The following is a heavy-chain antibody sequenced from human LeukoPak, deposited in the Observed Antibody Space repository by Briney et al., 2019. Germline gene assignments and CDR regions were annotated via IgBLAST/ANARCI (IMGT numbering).Heavy chain of an antibody. J-gene: IGHJ4*02. D-gene: IGHD3-22*01. CDR2: IYYSGST. V-gene: IGHV4-39*07. CDR3: ARNFYASSGYYLDDFYFNF. CDR1: GASIISDTYY. Sequence: SETLSLTCTVSGASIISDTYYWGWIRQPPGKGLEWIGSIYYSGSTYYSPSLKSRVTMSVDTSTNQFSLKLISVTAADTALYYCARNFYASSGYYLDDFYFNFWGQGTLVTVSS.